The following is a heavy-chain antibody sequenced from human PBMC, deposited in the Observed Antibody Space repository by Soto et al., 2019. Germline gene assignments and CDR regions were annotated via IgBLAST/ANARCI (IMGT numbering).Heavy chain of an antibody. CDR2: IIPIFDTA. CDR3: AILPRGYSYVLEDY. J-gene: IGHJ4*02. D-gene: IGHD5-18*01. V-gene: IGHV1-69*13. Sequence: SVKVSCKASGGTFSSYAISWVRQAPGQGLEWMGGIIPIFDTANYAQKFQGRVTITADESTSTAYMELSSLRSEDTAVYYCAILPRGYSYVLEDYWGQGTLVTVSS. CDR1: GGTFSSYA.